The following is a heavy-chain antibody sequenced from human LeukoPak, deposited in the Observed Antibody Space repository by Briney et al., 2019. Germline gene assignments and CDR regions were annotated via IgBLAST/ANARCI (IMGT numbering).Heavy chain of an antibody. Sequence: GGSLRLSCAASGFIFTTYGMHWVRQAPGKGLEWVAFIRYDGSNKYYADSVKGRFTISRDNSKNTLYLQLNSLRGEDTAVYYCAKDLTQWSKHYNYYMDVWGKGTTVTISS. J-gene: IGHJ6*03. CDR3: AKDLTQWSKHYNYYMDV. V-gene: IGHV3-30*02. CDR2: IRYDGSNK. CDR1: GFIFTTYG. D-gene: IGHD6-19*01.